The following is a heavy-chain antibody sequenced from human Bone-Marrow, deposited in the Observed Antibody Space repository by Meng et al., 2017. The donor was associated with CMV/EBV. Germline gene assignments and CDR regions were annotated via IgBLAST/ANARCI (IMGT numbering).Heavy chain of an antibody. Sequence: GVTLSDYCSNWVRQAQGKDREWVTRISGEGGSRYNADTVKGRFTISRDNSKNSLYLQMNSLRTEDTALYYCAKSIAAGYQYYFDYWGQGTLVTVSS. CDR1: GVTLSDYC. CDR2: ISGEGGSR. V-gene: IGHV3-43*01. CDR3: AKSIAAGYQYYFDY. D-gene: IGHD6-13*01. J-gene: IGHJ4*02.